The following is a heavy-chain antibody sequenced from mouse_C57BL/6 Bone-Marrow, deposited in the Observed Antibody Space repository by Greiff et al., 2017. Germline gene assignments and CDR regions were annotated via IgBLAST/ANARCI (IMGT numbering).Heavy chain of an antibody. CDR1: GFTFSDYG. J-gene: IGHJ3*01. CDR3: ARPPVFAY. CDR2: ISSGSSTI. Sequence: EVNLVESGGGLVKPGGSLKLSCAASGFTFSDYGMHWVRQAPEKGLEWVAYISSGSSTIYYADTVKGRFTISRDNAKNTLFLEMTSLRSEDTALYSCARPPVFAYWGQGTLVTVSA. V-gene: IGHV5-17*01.